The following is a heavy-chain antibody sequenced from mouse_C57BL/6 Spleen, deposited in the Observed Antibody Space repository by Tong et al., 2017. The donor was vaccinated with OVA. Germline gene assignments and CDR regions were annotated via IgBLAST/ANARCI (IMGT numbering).Heavy chain of an antibody. V-gene: IGHV5-6*01. CDR2: ISSGGSYT. Sequence: EVQLVESGGDLVKPGGSLKLSCAASGFTFSSYGMSWVRQTPDKRLEWVATISSGGSYTYYPDSVKGRFTISRDNAKNSLYLQMSSLKSEDTAMYYCARRGDLRDAMDYWGQGTSVTVSS. CDR3: ARRGDLRDAMDY. J-gene: IGHJ4*01. CDR1: GFTFSSYG.